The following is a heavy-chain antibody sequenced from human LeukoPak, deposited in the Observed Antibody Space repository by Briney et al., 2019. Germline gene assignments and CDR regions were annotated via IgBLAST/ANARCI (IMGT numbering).Heavy chain of an antibody. CDR3: ARDRWSGGDCLDY. J-gene: IGHJ4*02. V-gene: IGHV1-2*02. CDR2: INPNSGGT. D-gene: IGHD2-21*02. CDR1: GYTFTGYY. Sequence: ASVKVSCKASGYTFTGYYMHRVRQAPGQGLEWMGWINPNSGGTNYAQKFQGRVTMTRDTSISTAYMELSRLRSDDTAVYYCARDRWSGGDCLDYWGQGTLVTVSS.